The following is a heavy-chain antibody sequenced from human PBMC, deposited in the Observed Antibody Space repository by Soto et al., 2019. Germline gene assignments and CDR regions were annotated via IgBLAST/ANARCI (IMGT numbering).Heavy chain of an antibody. CDR1: GYTFTSYG. CDR2: ISAYNGYT. Sequence: QVQLVQSGAEVKNPGASVKVSCKASGYTFTSYGISWVRQAPGQGLEWMGWISAYNGYTNYAQKLQGRVTKTTDPSTRTAYMELRSLGSDDTAVYYCARLNYDVWSGYYTGSKLVAFDILGQGTMVTVSS. J-gene: IGHJ3*02. D-gene: IGHD3-3*01. CDR3: ARLNYDVWSGYYTGSKLVAFDI. V-gene: IGHV1-18*01.